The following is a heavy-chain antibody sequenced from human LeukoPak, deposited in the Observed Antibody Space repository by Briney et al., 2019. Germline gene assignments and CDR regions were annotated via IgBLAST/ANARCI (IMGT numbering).Heavy chain of an antibody. Sequence: ASVTVSCKASGYTFTSYYMHWVRQAPGQGLEWMGLLNPSGGSTSYAQKFQGRVTMTRDTSTSTVYMELSSLRPEDTAVYYCARDLESAAGTGDAFDVWGQGTMVTVSS. V-gene: IGHV1-46*01. CDR1: GYTFTSYY. CDR2: LNPSGGST. CDR3: ARDLESAAGTGDAFDV. D-gene: IGHD6-13*01. J-gene: IGHJ3*01.